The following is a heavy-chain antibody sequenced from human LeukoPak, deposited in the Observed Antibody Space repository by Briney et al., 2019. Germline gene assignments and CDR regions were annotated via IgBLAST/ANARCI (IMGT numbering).Heavy chain of an antibody. CDR1: GFTFSSYA. CDR2: ISGSGGST. V-gene: IGHV3-23*01. Sequence: SGGSLRLSCAASGFTFSSYAMSWVRQAPGTGLEWVSAISGSGGSTYYADSVKGRFTISRDNSKNTLYLQMNSLRAEDTAVYYCAKDTSARYYYFDYWGQGTLVTVSS. J-gene: IGHJ4*02. D-gene: IGHD1-1*01. CDR3: AKDTSARYYYFDY.